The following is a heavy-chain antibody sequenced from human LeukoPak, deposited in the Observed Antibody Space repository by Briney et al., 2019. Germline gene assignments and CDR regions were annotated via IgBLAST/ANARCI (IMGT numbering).Heavy chain of an antibody. Sequence: ASVKVSCKASGYTFTSYYMHWVRQAPGQGLEWMGIINPSGGSTSYAQKFQGRVTMTRDTSTSTVYMELSSLRSEDTAVYYCARAYCSGGSCYSRWFDYWGQGTLVTVSS. V-gene: IGHV1-46*01. J-gene: IGHJ4*02. CDR2: INPSGGST. D-gene: IGHD2-15*01. CDR1: GYTFTSYY. CDR3: ARAYCSGGSCYSRWFDY.